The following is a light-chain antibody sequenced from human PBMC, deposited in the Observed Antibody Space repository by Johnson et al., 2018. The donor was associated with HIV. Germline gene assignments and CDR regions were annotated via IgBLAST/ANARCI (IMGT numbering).Light chain of an antibody. J-gene: IGLJ1*01. Sequence: QFVLTQPPSVSAAPGQKVTISCSGNTSNFDNNYVSWYLQLPETAPKLLIYENNNRPWGIPDRFSGSKSGTSATLGTTAVHPGDEADYYCAAWDSGLSARYVFGPGT. V-gene: IGLV1-51*02. CDR1: TSNFDNNY. CDR2: ENN. CDR3: AAWDSGLSARYV.